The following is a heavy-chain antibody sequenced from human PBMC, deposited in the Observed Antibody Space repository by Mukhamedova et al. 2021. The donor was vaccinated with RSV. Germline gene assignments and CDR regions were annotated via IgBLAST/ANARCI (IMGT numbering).Heavy chain of an antibody. J-gene: IGHJ6*03. CDR2: GGTT. CDR3: TARSGGGGYYYMDV. D-gene: IGHD1-26*01. V-gene: IGHV3-15*01. Sequence: GGTTDYAAPVKGRFTISRDDSKNTLYLQMNSLKTEDTAVYYCTARSGGGGYYYMDVWGKGTTVTVSS.